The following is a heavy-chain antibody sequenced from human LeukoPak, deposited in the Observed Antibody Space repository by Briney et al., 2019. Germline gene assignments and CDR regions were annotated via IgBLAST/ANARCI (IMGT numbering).Heavy chain of an antibody. D-gene: IGHD5-18*01. CDR2: ISNNGGYT. V-gene: IGHV3-23*01. J-gene: IGHJ4*02. CDR3: ARPLYSYGYVFDY. CDR1: GFTFSSSA. Sequence: GGSLRLSCAASGFTFSSSAMSWVRQAPGKGLEWVSAISNNGGYTYYADSVQGRFTISRDNSKSTLCLQMNSLRAEDTAVYYCARPLYSYGYVFDYWGQGTLVTVSS.